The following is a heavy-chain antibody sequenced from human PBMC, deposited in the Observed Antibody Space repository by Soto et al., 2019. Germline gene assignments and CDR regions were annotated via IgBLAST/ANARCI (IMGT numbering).Heavy chain of an antibody. CDR2: IYYSGST. V-gene: IGHV4-31*03. Sequence: SETLSLTCTVSGGSISSGGYYWSWIRQHPGKGLEWIGYIYYSGSTYYNPSLKSRVTISVDTSKNQFSLKLSSVTTADTAVYYCARDLRFRGFYGMDVWGQGTTVTVSS. CDR3: ARDLRFRGFYGMDV. CDR1: GGSISSGGYY. J-gene: IGHJ6*02. D-gene: IGHD3-10*01.